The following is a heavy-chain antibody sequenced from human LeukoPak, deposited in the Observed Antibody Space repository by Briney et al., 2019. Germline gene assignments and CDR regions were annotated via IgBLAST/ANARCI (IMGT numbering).Heavy chain of an antibody. Sequence: GGSLRLSCAASGSTFSIYSMNWVRQAPGKGLEWVSSISSSSSFIYYADSVKGRFTISRDNAKNSLYLQMNSLRAEDTAVYYCARENTAMVNGLNWFDPWGQGTLVTVSS. CDR1: GSTFSIYS. CDR2: ISSSSSFI. CDR3: ARENTAMVNGLNWFDP. D-gene: IGHD5-18*01. V-gene: IGHV3-21*01. J-gene: IGHJ5*02.